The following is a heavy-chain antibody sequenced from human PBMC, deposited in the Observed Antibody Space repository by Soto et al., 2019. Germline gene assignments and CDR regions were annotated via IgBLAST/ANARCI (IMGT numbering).Heavy chain of an antibody. J-gene: IGHJ4*02. V-gene: IGHV3-30*03. CDR1: GFTFSSYD. CDR2: ISYDGSNK. CDR3: ARESEDITSNFDD. Sequence: GGSLRLSCAASGFTFSSYDMHWVRQAPGKGLEWVAFISYDGSNKYYADSVKDRFTISRDNAKNSLYLEMNSLRAEDTAVYYCARESEDITSNFDDWGQGTLVTVYS.